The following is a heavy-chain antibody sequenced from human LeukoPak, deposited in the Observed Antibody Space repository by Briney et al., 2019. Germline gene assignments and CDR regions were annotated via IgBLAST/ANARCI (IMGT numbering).Heavy chain of an antibody. D-gene: IGHD6-13*01. Sequence: SVKVSCKPSVYSFTEYYLHWVRQAPGQGLEWMGWINPNTGDTNYAQKFQGRVTMTRDRSIGTAYMDLSRLTSDDTAVYYCARADSSVWYNDGRFDYWGQGALIIVSS. J-gene: IGHJ4*02. CDR3: ARADSSVWYNDGRFDY. CDR2: INPNTGDT. CDR1: VYSFTEYY. V-gene: IGHV1-2*02.